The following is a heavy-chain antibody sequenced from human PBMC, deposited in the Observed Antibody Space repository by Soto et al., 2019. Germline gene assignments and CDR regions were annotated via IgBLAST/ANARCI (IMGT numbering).Heavy chain of an antibody. CDR2: IYYSGST. Sequence: SETLSLTCTVSGGSISSGDYYWSWIRQPPGKGLEWIGYIYYSGSTYYNPSLKTRVTISVDTSKNQFSLKLSSVTAAATAVYYCARDKAYCGGDCYSGYNWFDPWGQGTLVTVSS. V-gene: IGHV4-30-4*01. D-gene: IGHD2-21*02. J-gene: IGHJ5*02. CDR3: ARDKAYCGGDCYSGYNWFDP. CDR1: GGSISSGDYY.